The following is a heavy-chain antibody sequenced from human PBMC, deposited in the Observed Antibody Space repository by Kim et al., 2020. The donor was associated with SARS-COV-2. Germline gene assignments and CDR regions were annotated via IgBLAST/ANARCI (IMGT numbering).Heavy chain of an antibody. CDR2: IIPIFGTA. D-gene: IGHD3-22*01. V-gene: IGHV1-69*06. CDR1: GGTFSSYA. J-gene: IGHJ3*02. Sequence: SVKVSCKASGGTFSSYAISWVRQAPGQGLEWMGGIIPIFGTANYAQKFQGRVTITADKSTSTAYMELSSRRSEDTAVYYCARDRVVYYYDSSGSMGDAFDIWGQGTMVTVSS. CDR3: ARDRVVYYYDSSGSMGDAFDI.